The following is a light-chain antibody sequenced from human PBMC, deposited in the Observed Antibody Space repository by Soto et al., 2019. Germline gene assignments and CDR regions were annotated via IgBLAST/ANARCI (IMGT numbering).Light chain of an antibody. Sequence: EIVLTQSPGTLSLSPGERATLSCRASQSVSSSYLAWYQQKPGQAPRLLIYGASSRATGIPNRFSGSGSGTDLTLTISILEPEDCAVYYCQQYGSSLFTFGPGTKVDIK. V-gene: IGKV3-20*01. CDR1: QSVSSSY. CDR2: GAS. CDR3: QQYGSSLFT. J-gene: IGKJ3*01.